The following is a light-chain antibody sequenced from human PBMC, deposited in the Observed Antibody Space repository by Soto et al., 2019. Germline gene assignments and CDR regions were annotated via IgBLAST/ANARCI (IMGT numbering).Light chain of an antibody. Sequence: EFVLTQSPGTLSLSPGERATLSCRASQSVSSSYIAWYQQKPGQAPRLLIYGPSSRATGIPDRFSGSGSGTDFTLTISSLEPEDFAVYYCQQRSNWPTWAFGQGTKVDIK. J-gene: IGKJ1*01. CDR2: GPS. CDR3: QQRSNWPTWA. CDR1: QSVSSSY. V-gene: IGKV3D-20*02.